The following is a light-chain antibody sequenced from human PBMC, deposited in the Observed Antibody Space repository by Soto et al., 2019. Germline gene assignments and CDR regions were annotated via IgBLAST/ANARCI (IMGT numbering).Light chain of an antibody. CDR2: DTS. CDR3: QQYGTSEII. Sequence: EFVLTQSTGIRSLSPGERAILSGRASQSLTNSFMAWYQQKPGQAPRLLIYDTSSRASGIPDRFSGSGSGTDFTLTISRLETEDFAVFYCQQYGTSEIILGQGTRLEIK. CDR1: QSLTNSF. J-gene: IGKJ5*01. V-gene: IGKV3-20*01.